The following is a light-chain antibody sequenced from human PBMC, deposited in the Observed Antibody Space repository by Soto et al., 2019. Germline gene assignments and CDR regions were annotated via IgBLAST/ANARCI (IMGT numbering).Light chain of an antibody. J-gene: IGLJ2*01. CDR1: NSDIGTYNF. CDR3: SSYTTTNSLLL. V-gene: IGLV2-14*01. CDR2: EVS. Sequence: QSALTQPASVSGSPGQTITISCTGTNSDIGTYNFVSWYQQFPGKAPKLMTYEVSNRPSGASTRFSGSKSGNVASLTISGLQAADEAFYYCSSYTTTNSLLLFGGGTKLTVL.